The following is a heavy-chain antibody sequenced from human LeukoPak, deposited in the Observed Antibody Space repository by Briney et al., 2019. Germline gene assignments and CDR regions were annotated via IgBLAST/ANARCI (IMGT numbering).Heavy chain of an antibody. J-gene: IGHJ4*02. CDR1: GFTFSGSG. V-gene: IGHV3-30*02. CDR2: IRYDGSNK. CDR3: ARDYDFWSGYYSPTRGYFGY. Sequence: GGSLRLSCAASGFTFSGSGMHWVRQAPGTGLEWVTFIRYDGSNKYYTDSVKGRFTISRDNSKNTLYLQMDSLRAEDTAVYYCARDYDFWSGYYSPTRGYFGYWGQGTLVTVSS. D-gene: IGHD3-3*01.